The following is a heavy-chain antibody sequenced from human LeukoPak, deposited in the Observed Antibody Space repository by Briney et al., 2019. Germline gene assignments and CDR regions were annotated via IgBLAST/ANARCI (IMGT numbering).Heavy chain of an antibody. CDR2: ISSSSTI. Sequence: PGGSLRLSCAASGFTFSSYSMNWVRQAPGKGLEWVSYISSSSTIYYADSVKGRFTISRDNAKNSLYLQMDSLRDEDTAVYYCARDYRWVTTGGLDYWGQGTLVTVSS. D-gene: IGHD4-17*01. V-gene: IGHV3-48*02. CDR1: GFTFSSYS. J-gene: IGHJ4*02. CDR3: ARDYRWVTTGGLDY.